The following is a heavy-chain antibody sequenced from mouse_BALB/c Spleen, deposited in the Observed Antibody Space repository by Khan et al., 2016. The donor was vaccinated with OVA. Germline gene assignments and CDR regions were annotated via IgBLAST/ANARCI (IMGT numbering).Heavy chain of an antibody. CDR2: INTETGEP. CDR3: TRNDYDRGGLYAMDY. D-gene: IGHD2-4*01. CDR1: GYTFTDYS. J-gene: IGHJ4*01. V-gene: IGHV9-2-1*01. Sequence: QIQLVQSGPELKKPGETVKISCKASGYTFTDYSMQWVKQAPGKGLKWVGWINTETGEPTYADDFKGRFAFSLETSASTAYLQINNLKNEDTATXCWTRNDYDRGGLYAMDYWGQGTSVTVAA.